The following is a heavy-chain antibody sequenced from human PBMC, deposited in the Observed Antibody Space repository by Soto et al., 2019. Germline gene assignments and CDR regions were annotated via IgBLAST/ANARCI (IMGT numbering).Heavy chain of an antibody. J-gene: IGHJ3*02. V-gene: IGHV4-31*03. D-gene: IGHD5-12*01. CDR2: IYYSGST. Sequence: SETLSLTCTVSGGSISSGGYYWSWIRQHPGKGLEWIGYIYYSGSTYYNPSLKSRVTISVDTSKNQFSLKLSSVTAADTAMYYCARLPEESGYDQDDFDIWGQGTMVTVS. CDR1: GGSISSGGYY. CDR3: ARLPEESGYDQDDFDI.